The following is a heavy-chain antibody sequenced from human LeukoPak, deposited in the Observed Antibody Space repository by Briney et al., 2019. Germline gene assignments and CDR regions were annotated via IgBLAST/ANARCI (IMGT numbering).Heavy chain of an antibody. CDR3: ARARRYFDWLPTY. D-gene: IGHD3-9*01. J-gene: IGHJ4*02. CDR2: ISSSSSYI. V-gene: IGHV3-21*01. CDR1: GFTFSSYS. Sequence: GGSLSLSCAASGFTFSSYSMNWVRQAPGKGLEWVSSISSSSSYIYYADSVKGRFTISRDNAKNSLYLQMNSLRAEDTAVYYCARARRYFDWLPTYWGQGTLVTVSS.